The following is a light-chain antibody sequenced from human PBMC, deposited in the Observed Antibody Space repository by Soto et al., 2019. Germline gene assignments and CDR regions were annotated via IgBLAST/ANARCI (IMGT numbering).Light chain of an antibody. V-gene: IGLV2-14*01. Sequence: QSPLRHPAALSGSPGKWDRVSPPAISCDVGGYSYVSWYQQHPSKAPKLMIYEVSTRPSAVSHRFSGCKSGNRASLTLSGLPVEDEVDYYCSSYTSITTREVFGTGPKLTVL. CDR3: SSYTSITTREV. CDR1: SCDVGGYSY. J-gene: IGLJ1*01. CDR2: EVS.